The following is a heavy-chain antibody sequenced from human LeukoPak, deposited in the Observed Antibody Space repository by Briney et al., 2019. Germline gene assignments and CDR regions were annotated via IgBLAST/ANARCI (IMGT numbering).Heavy chain of an antibody. J-gene: IGHJ4*02. V-gene: IGHV4-61*01. CDR1: GVSLISCSYD. Sequence: SETRSLTCTFSGVSLISCSYDWSWLRQPPGMGLEGHGYIYYSGRTTYNPSLKSQVPRSVHTSKTQLSLQLSSVTAADTAVYYCARFSIVVVPAAMKRDYYFDYWGQGTLVTVSS. CDR2: IYYSGRT. D-gene: IGHD2-2*01. CDR3: ARFSIVVVPAAMKRDYYFDY.